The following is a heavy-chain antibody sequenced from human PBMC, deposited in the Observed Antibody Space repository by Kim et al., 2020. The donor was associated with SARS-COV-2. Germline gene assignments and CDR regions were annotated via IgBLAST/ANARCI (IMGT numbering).Heavy chain of an antibody. CDR2: ISSSGTGT. D-gene: IGHD6-13*01. V-gene: IGHV3-23*01. Sequence: GGSLRLSCAASGFTFSNSAMSWVRHAPGKGLEWVSAISSSGTGTYFADSVKGRFTISRDNSKNTLYLQMNSLKDEDTAVYYCARIQSWYSDYWGQGTLVTVSS. J-gene: IGHJ4*02. CDR1: GFTFSNSA. CDR3: ARIQSWYSDY.